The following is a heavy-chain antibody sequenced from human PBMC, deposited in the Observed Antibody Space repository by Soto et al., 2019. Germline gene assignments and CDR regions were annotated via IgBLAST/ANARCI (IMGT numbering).Heavy chain of an antibody. CDR3: AKERATTTAFDY. CDR2: ITDNGGST. D-gene: IGHD4-17*01. CDR1: GFTFSRDG. V-gene: IGHV3-23*01. J-gene: IGHJ4*02. Sequence: GGSLRLPCAASGFTFSRDGMSWVRQAPGKGLEWVSLITDNGGSTYYADSVKGRFTISRDNTKNTLFLQMNSLRAEDTAVYYCAKERATTTAFDYWGQGALVTV.